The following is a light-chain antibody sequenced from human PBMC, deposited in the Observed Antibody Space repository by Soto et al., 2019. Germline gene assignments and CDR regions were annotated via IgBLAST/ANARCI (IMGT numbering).Light chain of an antibody. CDR1: QSLSGNY. CDR3: QHYDASTST. CDR2: RAS. J-gene: IGKJ1*01. V-gene: IGKV3-20*01. Sequence: EIVLTQSSGTLSLSPWERTTLSRRSSQSLSGNYVAWHQQKPGTAPRILLDRASLRATGSSDMFSGGGAATEFTLTSSRLDPADFAVYSCQHYDASTSTFGPGTKVEIK.